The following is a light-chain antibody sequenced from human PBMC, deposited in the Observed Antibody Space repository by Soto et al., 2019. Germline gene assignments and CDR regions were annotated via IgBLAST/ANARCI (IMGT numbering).Light chain of an antibody. J-gene: IGKJ3*01. CDR2: RAS. Sequence: DVVMTQSPLSLPVSLGQPASISCRSSQGLVHSDGNTYLNWFQQRPGQSPRRLIYRASDRDSGVPDRFSGSGSGTDFTLIISRVEAEDVGVYYCMQGTHWPPTFGPGTRVDIK. CDR3: MQGTHWPPT. CDR1: QGLVHSDGNTY. V-gene: IGKV2-30*02.